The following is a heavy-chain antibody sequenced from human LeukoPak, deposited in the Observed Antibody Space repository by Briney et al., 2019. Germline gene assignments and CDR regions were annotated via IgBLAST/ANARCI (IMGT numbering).Heavy chain of an antibody. CDR2: ISSSGSTI. CDR1: GFTFSDYY. J-gene: IGHJ4*02. V-gene: IGHV3-11*01. D-gene: IGHD3-22*01. CDR3: ARVPYYYDSSGVDY. Sequence: GGSLGLSCAASGFTFSDYYMSWIRQAPGEGLEWVSYISSSGSTIYYADSVKGRFTISRDNAKNSLYLQMNSLRAEDTAVYYCARVPYYYDSSGVDYWGQGTLVSVSS.